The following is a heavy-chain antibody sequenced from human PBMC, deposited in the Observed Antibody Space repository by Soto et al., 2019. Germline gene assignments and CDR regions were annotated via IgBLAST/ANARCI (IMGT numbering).Heavy chain of an antibody. CDR3: TRRGSSGTPVDY. Sequence: SETLSLTCGVSDYSISSGYYWGWIRQPPGKGLEWIGNIYHSGSTHYNPALKSRVTISVDTSKNQFSLKLKSVTAADTAVYYCTRRGSSGTPVDYWGQGTLVTVSS. J-gene: IGHJ4*02. CDR1: DYSISSGYY. CDR2: IYHSGST. V-gene: IGHV4-38-2*01. D-gene: IGHD1-26*01.